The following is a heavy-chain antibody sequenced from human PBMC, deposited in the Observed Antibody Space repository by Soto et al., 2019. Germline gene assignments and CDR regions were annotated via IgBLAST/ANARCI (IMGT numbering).Heavy chain of an antibody. Sequence: GALRLSCAASGFTFSSYEMNWVRQAPGKGLEWVSYISSSGSTIYYADFVKGRFTISRDNAKNSLYLQMNSLRAEDTAVYYCARVGSSGRALRFPNWFDPWGQGTLVTVSS. CDR3: ARVGSSGRALRFPNWFDP. CDR2: ISSSGSTI. J-gene: IGHJ5*02. D-gene: IGHD6-19*01. V-gene: IGHV3-48*03. CDR1: GFTFSSYE.